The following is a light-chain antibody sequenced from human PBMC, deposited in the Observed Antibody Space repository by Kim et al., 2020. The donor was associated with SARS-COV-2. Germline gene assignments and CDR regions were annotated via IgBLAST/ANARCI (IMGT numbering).Light chain of an antibody. V-gene: IGKV1-39*01. CDR3: QQTYSFPYT. CDR2: AAS. CDR1: QSITSY. J-gene: IGKJ2*01. Sequence: DTQMTQSPSSLSASVGDRVTITCRASQSITSYLNWYQQLPRKAPKLLIYAASSLQSGVPSRFSGSGSGTDFTLTISSLQPEDFATYYCQQTYSFPYTFGQGTKLEI.